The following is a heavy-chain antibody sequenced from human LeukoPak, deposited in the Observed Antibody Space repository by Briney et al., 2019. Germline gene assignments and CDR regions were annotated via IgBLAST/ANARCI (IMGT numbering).Heavy chain of an antibody. J-gene: IGHJ4*02. CDR1: GYTFTSYA. CDR2: INAGNGNT. D-gene: IGHD3-10*01. V-gene: IGHV1-3*01. Sequence: ASVKVSCKASGYTFTSYAMHWVRQAPGQRLEWMGWINAGNGNTKYSQKFQGRVTITRDTSASTAYMELSSLRSEDTAVYYCARVFGSGSYYPPDFDYWGQGTLVTVSS. CDR3: ARVFGSGSYYPPDFDY.